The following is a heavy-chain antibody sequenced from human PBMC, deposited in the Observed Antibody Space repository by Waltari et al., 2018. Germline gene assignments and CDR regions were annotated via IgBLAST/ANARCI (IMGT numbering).Heavy chain of an antibody. CDR2: LWYDGSNK. Sequence: QVQLVESGGGVVQPGRSLRLSCAASGFTFSSYGMHWVRQAPGKGLEWVAGLWYDGSNKYYADSVKGRFTSSRDNSKNTLYLQMNSLRAEDTAVYYCARDNYGDYVMYYFDYWGQGTLVTVSS. J-gene: IGHJ4*02. V-gene: IGHV3-33*01. CDR1: GFTFSSYG. CDR3: ARDNYGDYVMYYFDY. D-gene: IGHD4-17*01.